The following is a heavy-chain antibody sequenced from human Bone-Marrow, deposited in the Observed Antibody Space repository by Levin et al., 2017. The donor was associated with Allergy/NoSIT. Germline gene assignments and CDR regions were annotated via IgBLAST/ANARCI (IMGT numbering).Heavy chain of an antibody. CDR3: ARVGRYDTNNFYRWWGAFDS. CDR2: INSDASST. D-gene: IGHD3-22*01. V-gene: IGHV3-74*01. Sequence: GESLKISCAASGFTFNMYWMHWVRQVPGKGLVWVSRINSDASSTSYADSVKGRFSISRDNAKNTVYLQMNSLRAEDTAVYYCARVGRYDTNNFYRWWGAFDSWGQGTKVTVSS. CDR1: GFTFNMYW. J-gene: IGHJ3*02.